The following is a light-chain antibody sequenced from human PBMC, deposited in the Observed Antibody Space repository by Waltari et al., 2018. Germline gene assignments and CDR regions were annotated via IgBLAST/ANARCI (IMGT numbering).Light chain of an antibody. V-gene: IGKV1-NL1*01. CDR2: GTS. J-gene: IGKJ1*01. CDR3: QQYYITPRT. CDR1: QGISNS. Sequence: DIQMTQSPSSLSASVGDRVTITCRASQGISNSLAWYQQNPGKAPELLLYGTSRLQSGVPSRFSGSGSGTDYTLTISSLQPEDFATYYCQQYYITPRTFGQGTKVEIK.